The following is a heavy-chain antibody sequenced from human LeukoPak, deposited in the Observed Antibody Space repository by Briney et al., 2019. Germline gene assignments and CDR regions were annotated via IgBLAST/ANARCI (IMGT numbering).Heavy chain of an antibody. Sequence: SETLSLTCTVSGGSISNSYWNWIRQPPGKGLEWIAYIYYSGTTKYNPSLRSRVTISVDTSKNQFSLRLTSVTAADTAVYYCARGFDSKSTYFDYWGQGTLVTVSS. CDR3: ARGFDSKSTYFDY. D-gene: IGHD5-12*01. CDR1: GGSISNSY. J-gene: IGHJ4*02. CDR2: IYYSGTT. V-gene: IGHV4-59*01.